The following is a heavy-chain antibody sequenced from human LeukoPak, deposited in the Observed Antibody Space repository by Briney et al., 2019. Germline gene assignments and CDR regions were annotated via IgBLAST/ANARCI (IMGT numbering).Heavy chain of an antibody. CDR2: ITGSGGDT. Sequence: GGSLRLSCVASGFTFHKFAMTWVRQAPGKGLEWVSTITGSGGDTYIADSVKGRFFISRDNSKNTLSVQMNSLRADDTAVYYCARGDNFGRVADSFDSWGQGTMVTVSS. J-gene: IGHJ3*01. CDR1: GFTFHKFA. CDR3: ARGDNFGRVADSFDS. V-gene: IGHV3-23*01. D-gene: IGHD1-1*01.